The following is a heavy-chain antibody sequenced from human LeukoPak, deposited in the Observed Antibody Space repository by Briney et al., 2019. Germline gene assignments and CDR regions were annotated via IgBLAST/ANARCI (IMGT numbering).Heavy chain of an antibody. Sequence: GGSLRLSCAASGFTFSTYTMSWVSQAPGKGLEWVSSIYGSGVSTFYADSVQGRFTISRDNFQNTLSLQMNNLRADDTAIYYCAKDLGLSVGSTPFDYWGQGTLVTVSS. J-gene: IGHJ4*02. CDR1: GFTFSTYT. D-gene: IGHD1-26*01. CDR3: AKDLGLSVGSTPFDY. V-gene: IGHV3-23*01. CDR2: IYGSGVST.